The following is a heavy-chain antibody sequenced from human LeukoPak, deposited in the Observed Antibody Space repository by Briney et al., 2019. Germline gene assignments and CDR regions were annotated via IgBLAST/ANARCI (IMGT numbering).Heavy chain of an antibody. CDR2: ISSSSSYI. Sequence: PGGSLRLSCAASGFTFSSYSMNWVRQAPGKGLEWVSSISSSSSYIYYADSVKGRFTVSRDNSKNILYLQMNSLRVEDTAVYFCAKGVRLWFAFYFDYWGQGTLATVSS. V-gene: IGHV3-21*04. D-gene: IGHD3-10*01. CDR3: AKGVRLWFAFYFDY. J-gene: IGHJ4*02. CDR1: GFTFSSYS.